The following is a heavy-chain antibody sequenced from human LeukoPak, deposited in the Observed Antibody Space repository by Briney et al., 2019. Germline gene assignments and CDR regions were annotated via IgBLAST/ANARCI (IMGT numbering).Heavy chain of an antibody. Sequence: GGSLRLSCAASGFTFSSYAMSWVRQAPGKGLEWVSAISASGGTTYYADSVKGRFTVSRDNSKNTLYLQMNSLRAEDTAGYSCAKDNEYCSSTRCLHGMDVWGQGTTVTVSS. J-gene: IGHJ6*02. CDR1: GFTFSSYA. CDR2: ISASGGTT. D-gene: IGHD2-2*01. CDR3: AKDNEYCSSTRCLHGMDV. V-gene: IGHV3-23*01.